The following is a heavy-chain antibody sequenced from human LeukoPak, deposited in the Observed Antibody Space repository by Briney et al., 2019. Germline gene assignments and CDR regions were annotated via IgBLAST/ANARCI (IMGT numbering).Heavy chain of an antibody. CDR1: GFTLSTYA. D-gene: IGHD2-21*01. V-gene: IGHV3-23*01. J-gene: IGHJ4*02. CDR2: TSSSDAGT. Sequence: PGGSLRLSCAASGFTLSTYAMSWVRQTPGKGLEWVAATSSSDAGTYHADSVRGRFTISRDNSKNTLYLQMNSLRAEDAVVYFCAKAPVTSCRGAYCYPFDSWGKGTLVTVSS. CDR3: AKAPVTSCRGAYCYPFDS.